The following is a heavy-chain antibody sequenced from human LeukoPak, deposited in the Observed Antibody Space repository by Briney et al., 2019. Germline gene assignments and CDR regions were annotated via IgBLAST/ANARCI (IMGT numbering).Heavy chain of an antibody. CDR2: INSDGSST. J-gene: IGHJ4*02. D-gene: IGHD3-22*01. CDR3: ARGHYDSSGYYFY. CDR1: GLTFSSYW. V-gene: IGHV3-74*01. Sequence: GGSLRLSCAASGLTFSSYWMHWVRQAPGKGLVWVSRINSDGSSTSYADSVKGRFTISRDNAKNTLYLQMNSLRAEDTAVYYCARGHYDSSGYYFYWGQGTLVTVSS.